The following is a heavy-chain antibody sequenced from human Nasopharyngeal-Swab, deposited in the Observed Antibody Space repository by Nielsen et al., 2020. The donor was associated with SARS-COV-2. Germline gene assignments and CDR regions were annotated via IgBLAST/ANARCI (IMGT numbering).Heavy chain of an antibody. CDR3: AKDMSYSSGWFYGMDV. CDR2: ISWNSGSI. V-gene: IGHV3-9*01. Sequence: SLKISCAASGFTFDDYAMHWVRQAPGKGLEWVSGISWNSGSIGYADSVKGRFTISRDNAKNSLYLQMNSLRAEDRALYYCAKDMSYSSGWFYGMDVWGQGTTVTVSS. D-gene: IGHD6-19*01. CDR1: GFTFDDYA. J-gene: IGHJ6*02.